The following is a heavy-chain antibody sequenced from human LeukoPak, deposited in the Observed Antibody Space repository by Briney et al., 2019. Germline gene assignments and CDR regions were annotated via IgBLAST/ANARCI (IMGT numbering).Heavy chain of an antibody. CDR1: GGSISSGGYY. CDR2: IFYSGST. D-gene: IGHD4-17*01. J-gene: IGHJ4*02. CDR3: AMGATVTTPGLFDY. Sequence: SETLSLTCTVSGGSISSGGYYWRWIRQHAGKGLEWIGYIFYSGSTYYNPSLKSRVTISVDTSKNQFSLKLSSVTAADTAVYYCAMGATVTTPGLFDYWGQGTLVTVSS. V-gene: IGHV4-31*03.